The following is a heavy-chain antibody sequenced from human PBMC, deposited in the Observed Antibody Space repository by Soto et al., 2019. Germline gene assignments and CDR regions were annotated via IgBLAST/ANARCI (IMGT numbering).Heavy chain of an antibody. CDR3: VRGGAFEIAY. Sequence: EVQLVESGGRLVQPGGSLRLSCAASGFTLSSYSMNWARQAPGKGLEWVSYISSSSSTIYYADSVKGRFTISRDNAKNSLYLQMNSLRDEYTAVYYCVRGGAFEIAYWGQGTLVTVSS. V-gene: IGHV3-48*02. J-gene: IGHJ4*02. D-gene: IGHD3-9*01. CDR1: GFTLSSYS. CDR2: ISSSSSTI.